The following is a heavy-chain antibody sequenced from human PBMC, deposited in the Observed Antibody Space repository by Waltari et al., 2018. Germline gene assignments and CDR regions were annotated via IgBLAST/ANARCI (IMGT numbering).Heavy chain of an antibody. CDR1: GYTLTELS. Sequence: QVQLVQSGAEVKKPGASVKVSCKVSGYTLTELSMHWVRQAPGKGLEWMGGFDPEEGETIYAQKFQGRVTMTEDTSTDTAYMELSSLRSEDTAVYYCATPLYYYDSSGYYPPFGYWGQGTLVTVSS. CDR2: FDPEEGET. V-gene: IGHV1-24*01. D-gene: IGHD3-22*01. CDR3: ATPLYYYDSSGYYPPFGY. J-gene: IGHJ4*02.